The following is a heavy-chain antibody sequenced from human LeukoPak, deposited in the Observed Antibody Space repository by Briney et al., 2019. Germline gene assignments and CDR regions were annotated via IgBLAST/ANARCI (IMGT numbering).Heavy chain of an antibody. V-gene: IGHV3-21*01. CDR1: GFTFSSYS. Sequence: GGSLRLSCAASGFTFSSYSMNWVRQAPGKGLEWVSSISSSSSYIYYADSVKGRFTISRDNAKNSLYLQMNSLRAEDTAVYYCARGDIVRNWFDHWGQGTLVTVSS. J-gene: IGHJ5*02. CDR2: ISSSSSYI. D-gene: IGHD2-8*01. CDR3: ARGDIVRNWFDH.